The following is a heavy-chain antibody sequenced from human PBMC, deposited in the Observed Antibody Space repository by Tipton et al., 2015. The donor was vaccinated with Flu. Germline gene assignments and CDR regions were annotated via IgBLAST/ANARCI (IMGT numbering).Heavy chain of an antibody. CDR3: ARRDYSNYVSEPKNWFDP. V-gene: IGHV4-38-2*01. D-gene: IGHD4-11*01. CDR2: ISHSGST. CDR1: GHSISSGYY. Sequence: TLSLTCAVSGHSISSGYYWGWIRQPPGKGLEWIGTISHSGSTYYKPSLKSRVTISVDTSKDQFSLRLSSVTAADTAVYHCARRDYSNYVSEPKNWFDPWGQGTLVTVSS. J-gene: IGHJ5*02.